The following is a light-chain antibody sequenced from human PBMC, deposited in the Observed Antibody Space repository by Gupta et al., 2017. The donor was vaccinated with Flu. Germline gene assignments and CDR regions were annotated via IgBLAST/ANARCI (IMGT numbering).Light chain of an antibody. CDR1: DIGSYNY. CDR2: AVT. CDR3: SSCTSITPVL. Sequence: DIGSYNYVSWYQHHPGKAPKLLLYAVTTRPSGVSHRFSGSKSGDTASLTLSVLQAEDEAAYSCSSCTSITPVLFGGGTKLTVL. J-gene: IGLJ2*01. V-gene: IGLV2-14*01.